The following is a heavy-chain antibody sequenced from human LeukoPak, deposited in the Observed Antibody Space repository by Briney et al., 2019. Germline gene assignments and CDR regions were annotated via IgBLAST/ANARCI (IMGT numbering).Heavy chain of an antibody. D-gene: IGHD2-21*02. J-gene: IGHJ4*02. CDR2: IYPGDSDT. V-gene: IGHV5-51*01. CDR1: GYRFTSYW. Sequence: GESLKISCKGSGYRFTSYWIGWVRQMPGKGLEWMGIIYPGDSDTRYSPSFQGQVTISADKSISTAYLQWSSLKASDSAMYYCATLACCGGDCYSGSFDYWGQGTLVTVSS. CDR3: ATLACCGGDCYSGSFDY.